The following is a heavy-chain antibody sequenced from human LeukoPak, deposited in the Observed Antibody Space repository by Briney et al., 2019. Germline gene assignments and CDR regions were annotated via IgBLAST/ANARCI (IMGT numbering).Heavy chain of an antibody. V-gene: IGHV3-21*01. CDR3: ARELGSGSSYDAFDI. D-gene: IGHD6-19*01. Sequence: GGSLRLSRAASGFTFSSYSMNWVRQAPGKGLEWVSSISSSSSYIYYADSVKGRFTISRDNAKNSLYLQMNSLRAEDTAVYYCARELGSGSSYDAFDIWGQGTMVTVSS. J-gene: IGHJ3*02. CDR2: ISSSSSYI. CDR1: GFTFSSYS.